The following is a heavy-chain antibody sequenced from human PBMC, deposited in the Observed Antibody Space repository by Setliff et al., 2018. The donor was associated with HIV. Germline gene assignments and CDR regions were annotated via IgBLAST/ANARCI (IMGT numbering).Heavy chain of an antibody. CDR2: INPNSGGT. J-gene: IGHJ3*02. Sequence: ASVKVSCKASDYTFTAYGVTWVRQAPGQGLEWMGRINPNSGGTNYAQKSQGRVTMTRDTSISTDYMELSRLRSDDTAVYYCASPYYYDSSGLADAFDIWGQGTMVTVSS. CDR3: ASPYYYDSSGLADAFDI. D-gene: IGHD3-22*01. V-gene: IGHV1-2*06. CDR1: DYTFTAYG.